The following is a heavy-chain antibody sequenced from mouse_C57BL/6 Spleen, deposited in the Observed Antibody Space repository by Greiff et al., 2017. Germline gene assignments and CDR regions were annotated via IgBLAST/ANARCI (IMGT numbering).Heavy chain of an antibody. CDR2: INPGSGGT. CDR3: ARNSIPYGSGYGGAMDY. V-gene: IGHV1-54*01. CDR1: GYAFTNYL. J-gene: IGHJ4*01. Sequence: QVQLKESGAELVRPGTSVKVSCKASGYAFTNYLIEWVKQRPGQGLEWIGVINPGSGGTNYNEKFKGKATLTADKSSSAAYMQLSSLTSEDSAVYFCARNSIPYGSGYGGAMDYCGQGTSVTVSS. D-gene: IGHD1-1*01.